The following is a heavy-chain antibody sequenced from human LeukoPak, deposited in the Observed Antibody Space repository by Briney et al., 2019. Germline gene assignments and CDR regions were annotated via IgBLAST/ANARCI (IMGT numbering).Heavy chain of an antibody. V-gene: IGHV3-7*03. CDR2: INHNGNVN. Sequence: GGSLRLSCAASGFTFSSHWMNWARQAPGKGLEWVASINHNGNVNYYVDSVKGRFTVSRDSAKNSLYLQMNSLRPEDTALYYCVKDMNPGGADVWGQGTTVTVSS. CDR1: GFTFSSHW. D-gene: IGHD3-10*01. J-gene: IGHJ6*02. CDR3: VKDMNPGGADV.